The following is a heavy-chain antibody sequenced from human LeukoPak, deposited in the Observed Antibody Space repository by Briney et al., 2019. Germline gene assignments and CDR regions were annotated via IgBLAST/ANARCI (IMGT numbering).Heavy chain of an antibody. Sequence: GGSLRLSCAASGFTFSNHGMNWVRQAPGKGLEWVSGISPSGDITYYADSVKGRFTISRDNSKNTLYLEVISLTAEDTAVYYCARGQLYYDSSGFDYWGQGTLVTVSS. D-gene: IGHD3-22*01. J-gene: IGHJ4*02. CDR3: ARGQLYYDSSGFDY. CDR2: ISPSGDIT. CDR1: GFTFSNHG. V-gene: IGHV3-23*01.